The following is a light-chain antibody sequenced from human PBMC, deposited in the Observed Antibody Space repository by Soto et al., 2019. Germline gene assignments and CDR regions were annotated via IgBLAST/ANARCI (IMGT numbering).Light chain of an antibody. CDR3: QQYNSYSGT. Sequence: DIQMTQSPSTLSASVGHRVTITCRASQSISIWLAWYQQKPGQAPKLLIYDASSLESGVPSRFSGSGSGTEFTLTISRLQPDDFAGYYCQQYNSYSGTFGQGTKVEIK. CDR2: DAS. CDR1: QSISIW. V-gene: IGKV1-5*01. J-gene: IGKJ1*01.